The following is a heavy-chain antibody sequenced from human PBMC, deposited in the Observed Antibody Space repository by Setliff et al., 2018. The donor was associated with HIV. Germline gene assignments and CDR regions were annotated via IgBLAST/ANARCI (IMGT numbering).Heavy chain of an antibody. CDR2: INTNTGNP. CDR1: GYTFTSYA. J-gene: IGHJ6*03. Sequence: VKVSCKASGYTFTSYAMNWVRQAPGQGLEWMGWINTNTGNPTYAQGFTGRFVFSLDTSVSTAYLQISSLKAEDTAVYYCARVSLQFLEWPDYYYYYMDVWGKGTTVTVSS. V-gene: IGHV7-4-1*02. CDR3: ARVSLQFLEWPDYYYYYMDV. D-gene: IGHD3-3*01.